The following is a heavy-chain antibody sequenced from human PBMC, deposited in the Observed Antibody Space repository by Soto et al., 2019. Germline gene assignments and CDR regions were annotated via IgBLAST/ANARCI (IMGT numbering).Heavy chain of an antibody. J-gene: IGHJ4*02. V-gene: IGHV1-18*01. CDR3: ARGGYSGYDFDY. CDR2: ISAYNGNT. D-gene: IGHD5-12*01. CDR1: GYTFASYA. Sequence: ASVKVSCKASGYTFASYAMSWMRQAPGQGLEWMGWISAYNGNTNYAQKLQGRVTMTTDTSTSTAYMELRSLRSDDTAVYYCARGGYSGYDFDYWGQGTLVTVSS.